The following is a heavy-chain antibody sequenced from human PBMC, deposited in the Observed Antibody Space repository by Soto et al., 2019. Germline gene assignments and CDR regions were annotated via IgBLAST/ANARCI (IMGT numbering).Heavy chain of an antibody. Sequence: PGGSLRLSCAASGFTFSSYAMSWVRQAPGKGLEWVSAISGSGGSTYYADSVKGRFTISRDNSKNTLYLQMNSLRAEDTAVYYCARRSGAYCGGDCYPRPLPLNWFDPWGQGTRVTVSS. CDR1: GFTFSSYA. V-gene: IGHV3-23*01. CDR3: ARRSGAYCGGDCYPRPLPLNWFDP. CDR2: ISGSGGST. D-gene: IGHD2-21*02. J-gene: IGHJ5*02.